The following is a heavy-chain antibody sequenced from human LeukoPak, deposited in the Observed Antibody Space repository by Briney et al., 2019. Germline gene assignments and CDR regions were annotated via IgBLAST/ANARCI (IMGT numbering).Heavy chain of an antibody. J-gene: IGHJ5*02. CDR3: ARSLVAAAGNYEFACWFDP. D-gene: IGHD6-13*01. CDR2: IYYSGST. CDR1: GGSISSYY. V-gene: IGHV4-59*01. Sequence: SETLSLTCTVSGGSISSYYWSWIRQPPGKGLEWIGYIYYSGSTNYNPSLKSRVTISVDTSKNQFSLKLSSVTAADTAVYYCARSLVAAAGNYEFACWFDPWGQGTLVTVSS.